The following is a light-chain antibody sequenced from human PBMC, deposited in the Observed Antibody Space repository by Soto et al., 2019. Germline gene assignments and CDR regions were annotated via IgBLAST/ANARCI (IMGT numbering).Light chain of an antibody. CDR1: QTIYSW. CDR2: KAS. CDR3: QQYDNYPGHT. Sequence: DTQMTQSPSILSASVGDRVTITCRASQTIYSWLAWYQQKPGQAPRLLIHKASTVETGVPSRFSGSGYGSEFTLIISSLQPDDSATYYCQQYDNYPGHTFGQGTKVDI. V-gene: IGKV1-5*03. J-gene: IGKJ2*01.